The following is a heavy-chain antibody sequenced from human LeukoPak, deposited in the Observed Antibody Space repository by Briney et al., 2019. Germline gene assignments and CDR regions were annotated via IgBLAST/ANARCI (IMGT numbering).Heavy chain of an antibody. Sequence: SETLSLTCTVSGGSISSGGYYWSWIRQHPGEGLEWIGYIYYSGSTYYNPSLKSRVTISVDTSKNQFSLKLSSVTAADTAVYYCARCIAAAGRSFDYWGQGTLVTVSS. CDR1: GGSISSGGYY. CDR3: ARCIAAAGRSFDY. J-gene: IGHJ4*02. D-gene: IGHD6-13*01. CDR2: IYYSGST. V-gene: IGHV4-31*03.